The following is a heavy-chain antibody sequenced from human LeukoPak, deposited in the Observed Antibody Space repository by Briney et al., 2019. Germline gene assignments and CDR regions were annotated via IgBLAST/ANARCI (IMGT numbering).Heavy chain of an antibody. D-gene: IGHD2-2*01. CDR2: ISGSGGST. Sequence: GGSLRLSCAASGFTFSSYAMSWVRQAPGKGLEWVSAISGSGGSTYYADPVKGRFTISRDNSKNTLYLQMNSLRAEDTAVYYCAKGHLYCSSTSCSSSDYWGQGTLVTVSS. V-gene: IGHV3-23*01. CDR3: AKGHLYCSSTSCSSSDY. CDR1: GFTFSSYA. J-gene: IGHJ4*02.